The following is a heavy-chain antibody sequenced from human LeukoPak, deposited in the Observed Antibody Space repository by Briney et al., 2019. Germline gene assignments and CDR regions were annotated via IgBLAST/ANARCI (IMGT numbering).Heavy chain of an antibody. V-gene: IGHV1-46*01. Sequence: ASVKVSCKTSRYTFTSYYMNWVRQAPGQGLEWKGMINPSGGSTSYAQKFQGRVTMTRDTSTSTVYMELNSLTSEDTALYYCARDRSPSARYFNYWGQGALVTVSS. D-gene: IGHD2-15*01. CDR3: ARDRSPSARYFNY. CDR1: RYTFTSYY. J-gene: IGHJ4*02. CDR2: INPSGGST.